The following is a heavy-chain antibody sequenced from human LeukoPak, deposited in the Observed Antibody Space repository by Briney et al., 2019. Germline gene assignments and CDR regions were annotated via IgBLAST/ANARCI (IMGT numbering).Heavy chain of an antibody. D-gene: IGHD5-24*01. V-gene: IGHV3-20*04. CDR2: VNWNGGST. Sequence: PGGSLRLSXAASGFIFDDYGMSWVRQAPGKGLEWVSGVNWNGGSTGYPDSVKGRFTISRDNAKNSLYLQMNSLRAEDTALYYCARDGYNSNGYYYYMDVWGKGTTVTVSS. J-gene: IGHJ6*03. CDR1: GFIFDDYG. CDR3: ARDGYNSNGYYYYMDV.